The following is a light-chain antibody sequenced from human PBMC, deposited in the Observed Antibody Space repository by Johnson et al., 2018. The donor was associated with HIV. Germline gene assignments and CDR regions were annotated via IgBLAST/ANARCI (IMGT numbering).Light chain of an antibody. CDR1: SSNIGNNY. Sequence: QSVLTQPPSVSAAPGQKVTISCSGSSSNIGNNYVSWYQQLPGTAPKLLIYDTYKRFFEIPDRFSGSKSGTSATLGITGLQTGDEADYYCGTWDSSLSAGDVFGTGTKVTVL. J-gene: IGLJ1*01. CDR2: DTY. V-gene: IGLV1-51*01. CDR3: GTWDSSLSAGDV.